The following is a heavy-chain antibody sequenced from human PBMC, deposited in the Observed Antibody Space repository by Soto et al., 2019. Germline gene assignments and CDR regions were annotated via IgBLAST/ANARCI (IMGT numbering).Heavy chain of an antibody. J-gene: IGHJ2*01. Sequence: GGSLRLSCAASGFTCSSYWMSWVRQAPGKGLEWVANIKQDGSEKYYVDSVKGRFTISRDNAKNSLYLQMNSLRAEDTAVYYCARPGLVVVITSDWYFDLWGRGTLVTVSS. CDR3: ARPGLVVVITSDWYFDL. V-gene: IGHV3-7*01. CDR2: IKQDGSEK. D-gene: IGHD3-22*01. CDR1: GFTCSSYW.